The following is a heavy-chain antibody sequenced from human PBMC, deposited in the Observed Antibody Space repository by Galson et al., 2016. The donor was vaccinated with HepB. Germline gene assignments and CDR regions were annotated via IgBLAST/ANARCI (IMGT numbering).Heavy chain of an antibody. Sequence: SLRLSCAGSGFTFSRYAMTWVRQAPGKGLEGVSGLSGSGAHTYYADSVKGRFTISRDNSKNTLYLQMNSLRVEDTAVYYCAKDYVGGSYLLTQFDYWGQGTLVTVSS. CDR3: AKDYVGGSYLLTQFDY. V-gene: IGHV3-23*01. D-gene: IGHD3-16*02. CDR2: LSGSGAHT. CDR1: GFTFSRYA. J-gene: IGHJ4*02.